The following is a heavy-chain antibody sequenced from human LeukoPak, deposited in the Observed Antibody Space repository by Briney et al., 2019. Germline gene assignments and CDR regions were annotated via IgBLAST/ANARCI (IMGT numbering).Heavy chain of an antibody. CDR3: AKSDSSGSYPLDY. CDR2: ASGSGGDT. V-gene: IGHV3-23*01. Sequence: GGSLRLSCAASGFTFSSYAMSWVRQAPGKGLDWVSIASGSGGDTFYADSVKGRFTISRDNSKSTLYLQVNSLRAEDTAVYYCAKSDSSGSYPLDYWGQGTLVTVSS. D-gene: IGHD3-10*01. CDR1: GFTFSSYA. J-gene: IGHJ4*02.